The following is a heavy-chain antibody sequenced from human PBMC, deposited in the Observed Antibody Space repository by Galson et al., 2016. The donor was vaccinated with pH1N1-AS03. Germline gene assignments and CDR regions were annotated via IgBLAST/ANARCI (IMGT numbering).Heavy chain of an antibody. Sequence: LSLTCSVSGVSINSHLWTWIRQTPGKELEWIGNLDHTGNTEYSPSLKTRVSISVDTSKNQLSLRLKSVKAADTAVYYCARQGQWLVEHYYYGMDVWGHGTTVTVSS. V-gene: IGHV4-59*08. CDR3: ARQGQWLVEHYYYGMDV. CDR1: GVSINSHL. D-gene: IGHD6-19*01. CDR2: LDHTGNT. J-gene: IGHJ6*02.